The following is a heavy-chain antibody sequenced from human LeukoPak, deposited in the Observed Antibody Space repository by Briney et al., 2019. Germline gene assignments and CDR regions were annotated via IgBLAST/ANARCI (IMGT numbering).Heavy chain of an antibody. CDR2: IYSSGSA. D-gene: IGHD3-22*01. Sequence: SETLSLTCTVSGGSINSNNYYWGWIRQPPEKGLEWIGSIYSSGSAYYNPSLKSRVTISVDTSKNQFSLRLSSVTAADTAVYYCASLVVEGYFDYWGQGTLVTVSS. CDR1: GGSINSNNYY. V-gene: IGHV4-39*01. J-gene: IGHJ4*02. CDR3: ASLVVEGYFDY.